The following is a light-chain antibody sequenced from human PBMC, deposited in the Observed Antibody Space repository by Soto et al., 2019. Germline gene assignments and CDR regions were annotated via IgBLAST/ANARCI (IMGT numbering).Light chain of an antibody. V-gene: IGKV3-15*01. CDR1: QSVTDN. CDR2: RVS. J-gene: IGKJ5*01. CDR3: HHYHNWPMT. Sequence: EIVLTQSPATLSLSPGERATLSCRASQSVTDNFAWYQQKPGQSPRLLIYRVSSRATGIPARFSGSGSGTDFTLTISGLEPEDFAVYYCHHYHNWPMTFGQGTRLEIK.